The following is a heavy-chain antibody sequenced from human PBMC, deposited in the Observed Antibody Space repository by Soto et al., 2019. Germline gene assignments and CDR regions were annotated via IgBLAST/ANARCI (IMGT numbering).Heavy chain of an antibody. CDR1: GFTFSSYA. CDR3: AKDPTYDYGYFDS. V-gene: IGHV3-23*01. D-gene: IGHD4-17*01. Sequence: EVQLLESGEDLVQPGGSLRLSCAASGFTFSSYAMNWVRQAPGKGLEWVSTIRTSVGDTYYAASVKGRFTISRDNSKSTVYLHLNSLRAEYTAIYYCAKDPTYDYGYFDSWGQGTLVTVSS. CDR2: IRTSVGDT. J-gene: IGHJ4*02.